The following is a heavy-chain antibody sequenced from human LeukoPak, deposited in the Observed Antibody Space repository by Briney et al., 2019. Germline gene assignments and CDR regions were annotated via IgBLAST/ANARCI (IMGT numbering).Heavy chain of an antibody. D-gene: IGHD5-24*01. J-gene: IGHJ4*02. V-gene: IGHV5-51*01. CDR3: ARLLGDGYNAYYFDY. CDR1: GFRFSSYW. Sequence: GESLKISCKGSGFRFSSYWIGWVRQMPGKGLEWMGTIYPGDSDTRYSPSFQGQVTISADKSIPTAYLQWSRLKASDTAMYYCARLLGDGYNAYYFDYWGQGTLVTVSS. CDR2: IYPGDSDT.